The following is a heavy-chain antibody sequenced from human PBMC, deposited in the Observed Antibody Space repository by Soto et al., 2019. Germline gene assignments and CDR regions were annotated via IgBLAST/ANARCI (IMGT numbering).Heavy chain of an antibody. CDR1: GLSFSRYA. J-gene: IGHJ4*02. Sequence: LLVESGGDLVKPGGSLRLSCAGSGLSFSRYAMNWVRQAPGKGLEWVASISGTASHIRYADSVRGRFTISKDDAKNSLSLQMTSLRAEDTAVYFCAKGRGAAYYFDFWGRGTLVSVSS. D-gene: IGHD3-10*01. V-gene: IGHV3-21*01. CDR3: AKGRGAAYYFDF. CDR2: ISGTASHI.